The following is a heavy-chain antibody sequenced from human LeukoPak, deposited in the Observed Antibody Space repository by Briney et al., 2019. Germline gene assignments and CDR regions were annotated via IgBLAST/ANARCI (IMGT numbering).Heavy chain of an antibody. CDR1: GYSISSGYY. D-gene: IGHD3-10*01. Sequence: PSETLSLTCTVSGYSISSGYYWGWIRQPPGKGLEWIGSIYHSGSTYYNPSLKSRVTISVDTSKNQFSLKLSSVTAADTAVYYCARDRGESRGPVDYWGQGTLVTVSS. CDR2: IYHSGST. V-gene: IGHV4-38-2*02. J-gene: IGHJ4*02. CDR3: ARDRGESRGPVDY.